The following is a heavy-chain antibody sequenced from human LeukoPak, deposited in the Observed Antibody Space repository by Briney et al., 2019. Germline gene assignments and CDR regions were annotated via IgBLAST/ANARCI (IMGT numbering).Heavy chain of an antibody. CDR2: IFYSGAT. CDR3: ARSLYPVPAIGPLVS. J-gene: IGHJ5*02. Sequence: SETLSLTCIVSGSTSSFYWNWIRQPPGKGLEWIGYIFYSGATSYNPSLKGRVTISLDMSNNQFSLNLTSVTAADTAVYYCARSLYPVPAIGPLVSWGQGALVTVSS. CDR1: GSTSSFY. D-gene: IGHD2-2*01. V-gene: IGHV4-59*08.